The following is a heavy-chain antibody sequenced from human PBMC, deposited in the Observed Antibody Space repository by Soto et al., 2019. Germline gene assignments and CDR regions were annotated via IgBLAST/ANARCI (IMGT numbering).Heavy chain of an antibody. CDR1: GFTFSNHA. CDR3: TKEHSNYPDNWFDP. Sequence: HPGGSLRLSCAASGFTFSNHAMSWVRQAPGTGLEWVSAIDGGGTKTYYADSVKGRFTISRDNSMNTLYLQMDSLRAEDTAIYYCTKEHSNYPDNWFDPWGQGTRVPVSS. D-gene: IGHD4-4*01. V-gene: IGHV3-23*01. CDR2: IDGGGTKT. J-gene: IGHJ5*02.